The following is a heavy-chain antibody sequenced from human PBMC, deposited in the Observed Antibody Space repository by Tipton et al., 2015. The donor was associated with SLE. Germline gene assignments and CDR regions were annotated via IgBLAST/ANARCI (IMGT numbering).Heavy chain of an antibody. CDR2: IRYDGSNK. CDR3: ARGDVTIFGVVITTAPFDH. Sequence: SLRLSCAASGFTFSSYGMHWVRQAPGKGLEWVAFIRYDGSNKYYADSVKGRFTISRDNAKNSLYLQMNSLRAEDTAVYYCARGDVTIFGVVITTAPFDHWGQGTLVTVSS. J-gene: IGHJ4*02. D-gene: IGHD3-3*01. CDR1: GFTFSSYG. V-gene: IGHV3-30*02.